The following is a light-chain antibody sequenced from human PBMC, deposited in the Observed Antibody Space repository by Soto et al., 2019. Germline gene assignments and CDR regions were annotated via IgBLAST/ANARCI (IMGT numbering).Light chain of an antibody. Sequence: QSALAQPASVSGSPGQSITIPCTGTSSDVGAYNYVSWYQQYPGKAPKLMIYGVTNRPSGVSNRFSGSKTGNTASLTISGLQAEDEADYYCFSHRGGDSHVFGTGTKVTVL. CDR1: SSDVGAYNY. CDR2: GVT. J-gene: IGLJ1*01. V-gene: IGLV2-14*01. CDR3: FSHRGGDSHV.